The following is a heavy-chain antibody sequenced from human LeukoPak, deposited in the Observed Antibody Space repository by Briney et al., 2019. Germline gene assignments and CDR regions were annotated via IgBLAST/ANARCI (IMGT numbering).Heavy chain of an antibody. D-gene: IGHD2-8*02. CDR3: AGLVESLANGFDF. CDR1: GGTFTNYP. V-gene: IGHV1-69*13. J-gene: IGHJ3*01. CDR2: IIPLFGTT. Sequence: GASVKVSCKVSGGTFTNYPINWVRQAPGQGLEWMGEIIPLFGTTIFAQKFQGRITISADESTSTAYMELSSLRSEDTAMYYCAGLVESLANGFDFWGQGTMVTVSS.